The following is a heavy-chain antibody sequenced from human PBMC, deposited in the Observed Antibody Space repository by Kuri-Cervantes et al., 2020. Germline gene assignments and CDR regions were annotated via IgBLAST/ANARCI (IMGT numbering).Heavy chain of an antibody. Sequence: GESLKISCAASGLTFSDYYMSWIRQAPGKGLEWVSYISSSGSTIYYADSVKGRFTISRDNAKNSLFLQMNSLRAEDTAIYYCARDMVNYFDYWGQGTLVTVSS. CDR1: GLTFSDYY. CDR2: ISSSGSTI. CDR3: ARDMVNYFDY. D-gene: IGHD5-18*01. J-gene: IGHJ4*02. V-gene: IGHV3-11*04.